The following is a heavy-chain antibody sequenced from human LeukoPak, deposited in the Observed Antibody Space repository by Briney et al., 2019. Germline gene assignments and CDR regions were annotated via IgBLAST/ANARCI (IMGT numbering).Heavy chain of an antibody. CDR3: ARDFDAGGTPRDDFDY. D-gene: IGHD4-23*01. CDR1: GFTFSNYW. CDR2: INIDGSYT. V-gene: IGHV3-74*01. J-gene: IGHJ4*02. Sequence: GGSLRLSCAASGFTFSNYWMHWVRQSPGKGPVWVARINIDGSYTSYADSVKGRFTISRDDAKNTLYLQMSSLRAEDTAAYYCARDFDAGGTPRDDFDYWGRGTLVTVSS.